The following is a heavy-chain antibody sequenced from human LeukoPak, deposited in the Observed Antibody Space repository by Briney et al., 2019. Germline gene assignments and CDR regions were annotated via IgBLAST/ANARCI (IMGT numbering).Heavy chain of an antibody. V-gene: IGHV4-39*01. D-gene: IGHD6-6*01. CDR3: ARRENLGARALDY. J-gene: IGHJ4*02. Sequence: SETLSLTCTVSGGSISSSSYYWGWIRQPPGKGLEWIGSIYYSGSTYYNPSLKSRVTISVDTSKNQFSLKLSSVTAADTAVYYCARRENLGARALDYWGQGTLVTVSS. CDR2: IYYSGST. CDR1: GGSISSSSYY.